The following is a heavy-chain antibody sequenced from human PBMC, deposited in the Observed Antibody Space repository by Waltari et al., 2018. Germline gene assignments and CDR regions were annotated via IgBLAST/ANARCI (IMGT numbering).Heavy chain of an antibody. CDR1: GYTFTGYY. CDR2: INPNSGGT. V-gene: IGHV1-2*06. J-gene: IGHJ3*02. CDR3: ARGTFNDAFDI. Sequence: QVQLVQSGAEVKKPGASVKVSCKASGYTFTGYYMHWVRQAPGQGLEWMGRINPNSGGTNYAQKCQGRVTMTRDTSISTAYMELSRLRSDDTAVYYCARGTFNDAFDIWGQGTMVTVSS.